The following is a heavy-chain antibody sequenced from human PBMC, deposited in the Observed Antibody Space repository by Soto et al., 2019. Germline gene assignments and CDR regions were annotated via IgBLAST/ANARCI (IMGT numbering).Heavy chain of an antibody. V-gene: IGHV4-31*03. D-gene: IGHD5-12*01. Sequence: QVQLQESGPGLVKPSQTLSLTCTVSGGSISSGGYYWGWVRQHPVKGLEWIGHIYNSGNTYYNPSLKRRLTISVDTPKNEFSLKLSSVTAADTAVYFCARAYIGYDIYWGQGTLVTVSS. CDR2: IYNSGNT. CDR1: GGSISSGGYY. CDR3: ARAYIGYDIY. J-gene: IGHJ4*02.